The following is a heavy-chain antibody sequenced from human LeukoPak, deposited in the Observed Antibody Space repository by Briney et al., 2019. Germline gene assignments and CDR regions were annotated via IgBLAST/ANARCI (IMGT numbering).Heavy chain of an antibody. D-gene: IGHD6-19*01. CDR2: IYYSGST. Sequence: SETLSLTCTVSGGSISSSSYYWGWIRQPPGKGLEWIGSIYYSGSTYYNPSLKSRVTISVDTSKNQFSLKLSSVTAADTAVYYCARVGSSGWYDWGYYYYMDVWGKGTTVTVSS. CDR1: GGSISSSSYY. CDR3: ARVGSSGWYDWGYYYYMDV. V-gene: IGHV4-39*07. J-gene: IGHJ6*03.